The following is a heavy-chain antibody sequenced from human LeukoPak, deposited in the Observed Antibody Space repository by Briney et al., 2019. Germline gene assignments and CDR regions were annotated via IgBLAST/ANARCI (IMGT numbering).Heavy chain of an antibody. CDR2: ISGSGGST. CDR3: ASGISEEYSNYVADY. V-gene: IGHV3-23*01. J-gene: IGHJ4*02. Sequence: GGSLRLSCAASGFTFSSYAMSWVRQAPGKGLKWVSAISGSGGSTYYADSVKRRFTISRDNAKNTLYLQMNSLRAEDTAVYYCASGISEEYSNYVADYWGQGTLVTVSS. D-gene: IGHD4-11*01. CDR1: GFTFSSYA.